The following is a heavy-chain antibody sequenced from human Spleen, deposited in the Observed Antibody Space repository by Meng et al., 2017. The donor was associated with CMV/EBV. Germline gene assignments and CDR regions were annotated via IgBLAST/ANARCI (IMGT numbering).Heavy chain of an antibody. CDR2: FYYREST. V-gene: IGHV4-39*07. CDR1: GGSISSSNYY. D-gene: IGHD3-10*01. CDR3: ARHTLRFGELLDF. J-gene: IGHJ4*02. Sequence: VSGGSISSSNYYWDWIRQPPGKGLEWIGSFYYRESTYHNPSLKSRVSISGDTSRNQFYLTLNSVTAADTAVYFCARHTLRFGELLDFWGQGRLVTVSS.